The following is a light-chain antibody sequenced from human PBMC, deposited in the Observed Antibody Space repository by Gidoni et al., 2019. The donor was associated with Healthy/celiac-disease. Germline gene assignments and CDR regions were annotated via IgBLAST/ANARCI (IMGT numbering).Light chain of an antibody. Sequence: EIVMTQSPATLSVSPGERATLTCRASQSVSSNLAWYQQKPGQAPRPLIYGASTRATGIPARFSGSGSGTEFTITISSLQSEDFAVYYCQQYNNWPPWTFGQGTKVEIK. CDR2: GAS. V-gene: IGKV3-15*01. CDR3: QQYNNWPPWT. J-gene: IGKJ1*01. CDR1: QSVSSN.